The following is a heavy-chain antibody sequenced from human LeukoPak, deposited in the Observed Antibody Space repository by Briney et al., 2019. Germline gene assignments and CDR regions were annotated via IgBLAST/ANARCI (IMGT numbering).Heavy chain of an antibody. CDR2: ISSTSAHI. CDR3: TSRYCTTTNCYSFDN. CDR1: GFSFNTYS. J-gene: IGHJ3*02. Sequence: PGGSLGLSCAASGFSFNTYSMNWVRQAPGKGLEWVSSISSTSAHIFYADSVKGRFSISRDNAKNSLYLQMNSLRVEDTAVYYCTSRYCTTTNCYSFDNWGHGTLVTVS. D-gene: IGHD2-2*01. V-gene: IGHV3-21*01.